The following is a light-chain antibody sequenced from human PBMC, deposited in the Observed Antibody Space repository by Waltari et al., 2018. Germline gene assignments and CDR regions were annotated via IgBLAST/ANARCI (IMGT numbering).Light chain of an antibody. V-gene: IGKV3-20*01. Sequence: IVFTQSPCPLSLSPGDRATLSCRASQSVSRTLAWYQQKPCQAPRLLIDGASTRATGIPDRFSGGGSGTDFSLTISRLVPEDFAVYYCQHYVRLPATFGQGTKLEIK. CDR2: GAS. CDR3: QHYVRLPAT. CDR1: QSVSRT. J-gene: IGKJ1*01.